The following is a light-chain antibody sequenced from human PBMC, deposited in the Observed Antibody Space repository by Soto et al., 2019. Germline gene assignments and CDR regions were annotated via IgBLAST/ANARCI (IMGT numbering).Light chain of an antibody. CDR1: SSDVGGYNY. CDR2: EVN. J-gene: IGLJ1*01. CDR3: SSYAGSNNNFV. V-gene: IGLV2-8*01. Sequence: QPVLTQPPSASGSPGQSVTISCTGTSSDVGGYNYVSWYQQHPGKAPTLMIYEVNKRPSGVPDRFSGSKSGNTASLTVSGLQAEDEADYYCSSYAGSNNNFVFGTGTKLTVL.